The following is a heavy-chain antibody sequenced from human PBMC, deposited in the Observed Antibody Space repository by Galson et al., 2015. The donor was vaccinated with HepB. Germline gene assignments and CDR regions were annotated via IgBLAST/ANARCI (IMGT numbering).Heavy chain of an antibody. CDR1: GFTFGNYA. Sequence: SLRLSCAASGFTFGNYAMSWVRQAPGKGLEWVGFIRSKAYGGTTEYAASVKGRFTISRDDSKSIAYLQMNSLKTEDTAVYYCTRGPGDDSSGYWLDYWGQGTLVTVSS. J-gene: IGHJ4*02. CDR3: TRGPGDDSSGYWLDY. CDR2: IRSKAYGGTT. V-gene: IGHV3-49*04. D-gene: IGHD3-22*01.